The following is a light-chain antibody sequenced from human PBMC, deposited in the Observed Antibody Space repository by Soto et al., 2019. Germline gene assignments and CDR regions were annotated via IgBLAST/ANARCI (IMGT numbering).Light chain of an antibody. J-gene: IGLJ1*01. Sequence: QSALTQPPSASGSPGQAVTISCTGTSRDIGGYDFVSWYQVRPGEAPQLIIYNVNGRPSGVPRRFSGSKSGNTASLTVSDLQAVDEADYYCSSYSDTNIGVFGTGTKGTVL. V-gene: IGLV2-8*01. CDR2: NVN. CDR3: SSYSDTNIGV. CDR1: SRDIGGYDF.